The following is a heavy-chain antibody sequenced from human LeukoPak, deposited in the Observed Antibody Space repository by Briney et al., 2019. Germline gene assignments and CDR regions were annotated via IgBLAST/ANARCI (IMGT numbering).Heavy chain of an antibody. CDR3: ARLRFLEWLLWYFDY. CDR1: GGSFSGYY. V-gene: IGHV4-34*01. J-gene: IGHJ4*02. D-gene: IGHD3-3*01. Sequence: SETLSLTCAVYGGSFSGYYWSWIRQPPGKGLEWIGEINHSGSTNYNPSLKSRVTISVDTSKNQFSLKLSSVTAADTAVYYCARLRFLEWLLWYFDYWGQGTLVTVSS. CDR2: INHSGST.